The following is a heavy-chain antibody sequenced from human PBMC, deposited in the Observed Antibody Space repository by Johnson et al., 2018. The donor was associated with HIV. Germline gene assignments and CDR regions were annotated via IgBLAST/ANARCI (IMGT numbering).Heavy chain of an antibody. Sequence: VQLVESGGGVVQPGRSLRLSCAASGFTFSSYGMHWVRQAPGKGLEWVAVISFDGNLKKYAYSVKGRFTISRDNAKNSLDLQMNSLRGEDTALYYCARATAYGGRVDGFDIWGQGTMVTVSS. CDR3: ARATAYGGRVDGFDI. J-gene: IGHJ3*02. D-gene: IGHD4-23*01. CDR1: GFTFSSYG. CDR2: ISFDGNLK. V-gene: IGHV3-33*08.